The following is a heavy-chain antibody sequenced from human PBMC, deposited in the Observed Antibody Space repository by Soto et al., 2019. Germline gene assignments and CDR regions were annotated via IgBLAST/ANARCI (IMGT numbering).Heavy chain of an antibody. CDR1: GGTFSSYA. D-gene: IGHD4-17*01. V-gene: IGHV1-69*01. CDR3: ASAYDYGDYRGDAFDI. J-gene: IGHJ3*02. CDR2: VIPIFGTA. Sequence: QVQLVQSGAEVKKPGSSVKVSCKASGGTFSSYAISWVRQAPGQGLEWMGGVIPIFGTANYAQKFQGRVTITEDESTNTAYMEVSSQRSEDAAVYYCASAYDYGDYRGDAFDIWGQGTMVTVSS.